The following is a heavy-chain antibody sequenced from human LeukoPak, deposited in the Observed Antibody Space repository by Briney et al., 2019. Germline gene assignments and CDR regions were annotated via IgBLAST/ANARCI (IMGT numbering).Heavy chain of an antibody. CDR1: GYTFTGYY. CDR2: INPNSGGT. Sequence: ASVKVSCKASGYTFTGYYMHWVRQAPGQGLEWMGWINPNSGGTNYAQKFQGRVTMTRDTSISTAYMELSRLRSDDTAVYYCARAGVRGYCSGGSCYSLYYGMDVWGQGTTVNVSS. V-gene: IGHV1-2*02. CDR3: ARAGVRGYCSGGSCYSLYYGMDV. D-gene: IGHD2-15*01. J-gene: IGHJ6*02.